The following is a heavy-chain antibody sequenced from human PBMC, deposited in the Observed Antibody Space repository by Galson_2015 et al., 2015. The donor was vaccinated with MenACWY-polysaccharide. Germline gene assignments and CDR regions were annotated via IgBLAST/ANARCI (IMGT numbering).Heavy chain of an antibody. CDR3: ARDRGSYDAYDI. CDR2: ISGGGSMI. V-gene: IGHV3-48*03. D-gene: IGHD5-18*01. J-gene: IGHJ3*02. Sequence: SLRLSCAASGFTFSTYEMNWVRQSPEKGLQWIAYISGGGSMIHYADSVKGRFTISRDNAKDSLYLEMNSLTAEDTGLYYCARDRGSYDAYDIWGQG. CDR1: GFTFSTYE.